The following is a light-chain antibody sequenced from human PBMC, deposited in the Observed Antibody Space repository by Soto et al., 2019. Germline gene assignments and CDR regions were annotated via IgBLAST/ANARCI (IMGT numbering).Light chain of an antibody. V-gene: IGKV3-20*01. CDR2: AAS. J-gene: IGKJ1*01. Sequence: ENVLTQSPGALSLSPGERATLSCRASQSLSTNYVAWFQQKPGQAPRLLIYAASRRAPGVPDRFSGSGSGTDFTLTISRLEPEDFAVYSCQQYSSTPRTFGQGTKVDI. CDR1: QSLSTNY. CDR3: QQYSSTPRT.